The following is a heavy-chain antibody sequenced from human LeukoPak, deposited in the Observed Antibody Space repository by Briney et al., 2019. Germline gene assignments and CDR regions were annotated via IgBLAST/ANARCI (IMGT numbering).Heavy chain of an antibody. D-gene: IGHD4-17*01. CDR2: IKSKTDGGTT. Sequence: PGGSLRLSCAASGFTFSNAWMSWVRQAPGKGLEWVGRIKSKTDGGTTDYAAPVKGRFTISRDDSKNTLYLQMNSLKTEDTAVYYCTTVVVNGDYESRYYYYYMDVWGKGTTVTVSS. V-gene: IGHV3-15*01. J-gene: IGHJ6*03. CDR1: GFTFSNAW. CDR3: TTVVVNGDYESRYYYYYMDV.